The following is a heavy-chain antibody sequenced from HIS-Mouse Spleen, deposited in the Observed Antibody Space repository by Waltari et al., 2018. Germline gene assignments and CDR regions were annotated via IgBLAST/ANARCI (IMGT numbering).Heavy chain of an antibody. CDR2: IYYSGST. CDR1: GCSISSGGYY. V-gene: IGHV4-31*03. D-gene: IGHD1-7*01. Sequence: QVQLQESGPGLVKPSQTLSLTCTVSGCSISSGGYYWSWIRQHPGKGLEWIGYIYYSGSTYYNPSLKSRVTISVDTSKNQFSLKLSSVTAADTAVYYCARGEGRELKVDYWGQGTLVTVSS. J-gene: IGHJ4*02. CDR3: ARGEGRELKVDY.